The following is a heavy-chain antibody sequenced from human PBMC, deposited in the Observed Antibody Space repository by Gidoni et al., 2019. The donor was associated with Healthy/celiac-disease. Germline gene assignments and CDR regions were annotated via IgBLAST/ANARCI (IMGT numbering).Heavy chain of an antibody. CDR3: ARVVVVVAAMGWFDP. CDR1: GGSISSGGYS. V-gene: IGHV4-30-2*01. D-gene: IGHD2-15*01. CDR2: IYHSGST. J-gene: IGHJ5*02. Sequence: QLQLQESGSGLVKPSQTLSLTCAVSGGSISSGGYSWSWIRQPPGKGLEWIGYIYHSGSTYYNPSLKSRVTISVDRSKNQFSLKLSSVTAADTAVYYCARVVVVVAAMGWFDPWGQGTLVTVSS.